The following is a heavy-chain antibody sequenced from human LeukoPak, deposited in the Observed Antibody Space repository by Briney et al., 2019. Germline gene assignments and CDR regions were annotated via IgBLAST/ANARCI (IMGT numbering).Heavy chain of an antibody. CDR1: GFSISSYW. CDR2: NKKDGSKT. Sequence: PAGGSLRLSCTASGFSISSYWMNWVRQAPGKGLEWVANNKKDGSKTKYVDSLEGRFTIARDNTKYSVYLEMNSRRAEDTAVYYCTGGAGWLTEYWGQGTLVTVSS. V-gene: IGHV3-7*04. D-gene: IGHD6-19*01. CDR3: TGGAGWLTEY. J-gene: IGHJ4*02.